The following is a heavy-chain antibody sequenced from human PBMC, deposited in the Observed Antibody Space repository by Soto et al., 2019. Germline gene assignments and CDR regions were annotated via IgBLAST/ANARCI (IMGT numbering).Heavy chain of an antibody. CDR1: GDSIGMGNKY. D-gene: IGHD3-16*01. J-gene: IGHJ6*02. CDR2: IFSSGTT. CDR3: ARVPSPFDFYYAMDV. Sequence: SETLSLTCTVSGDSIGMGNKYWRWIRQAPGKGLEWIVDIFSSGTTYYNPSLKSRLTMSLDTSQNQFSPKLNSVTSADTAVYFCARVPSPFDFYYAMDVWGQGTTVTVSS. V-gene: IGHV4-30-4*02.